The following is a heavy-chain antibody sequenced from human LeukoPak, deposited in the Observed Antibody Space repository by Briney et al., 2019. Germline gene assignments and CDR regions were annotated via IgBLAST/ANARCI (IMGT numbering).Heavy chain of an antibody. CDR1: GYTFTSYG. D-gene: IGHD6-13*01. CDR3: ARGGIAAAGFYFYYYMDV. J-gene: IGHJ6*03. V-gene: IGHV1-2*02. Sequence: GASVKVSCKASGYTFTSYGISWVRQAPGQGLEWMGWINPNSGGTNYAQKFQGRVTMTRDTSISTAYMELSRLRSDDTAVYSCARGGIAAAGFYFYYYMDVWGKGTTVTISS. CDR2: INPNSGGT.